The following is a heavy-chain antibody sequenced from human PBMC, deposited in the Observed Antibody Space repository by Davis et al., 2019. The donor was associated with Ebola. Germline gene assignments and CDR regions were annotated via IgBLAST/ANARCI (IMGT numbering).Heavy chain of an antibody. D-gene: IGHD4-17*01. CDR2: IIPIFGTA. CDR3: ARGGTTVTTLLGY. Sequence: SVKVSCKASGGTFSSYAISWVRQAPGQGLEWMGGIIPIFGTANYAQKFQGRVTMTRDTSTSTVYMELSSLRSEDTAVYYCARGGTTVTTLLGYWGQGTLVTVSS. V-gene: IGHV1-69*05. J-gene: IGHJ4*02. CDR1: GGTFSSYA.